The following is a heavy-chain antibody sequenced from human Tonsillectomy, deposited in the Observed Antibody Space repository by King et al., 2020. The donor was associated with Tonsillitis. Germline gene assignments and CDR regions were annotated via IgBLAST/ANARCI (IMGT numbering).Heavy chain of an antibody. CDR2: IRSNESYT. CDR3: ARLTSSWGASRYYYMDF. D-gene: IGHD6-6*01. J-gene: IGHJ6*03. V-gene: IGHV3-21*01. Sequence: VQLVESGGGLVKPGGSLRLSCAASGFTFNNFGMSWVRQAPGKGLEWVASIRSNESYTYYADSLKGRVTISRDKAKNSLYLQMNSLRAEDTAVHYGARLTSSWGASRYYYMDFWGKGTPVTVSS. CDR1: GFTFNNFG.